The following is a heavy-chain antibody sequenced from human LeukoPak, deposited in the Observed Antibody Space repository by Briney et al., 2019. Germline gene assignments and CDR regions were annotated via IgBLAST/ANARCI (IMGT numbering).Heavy chain of an antibody. D-gene: IGHD1-20*01. J-gene: IGHJ4*02. Sequence: PGGFLRLSCTASGFTFSFYMVNWVRQAPGKGLEWVSSISTSSSHIYYADSLKGRFTVSRDNAKNSLYLQMNNLRAEDTAVYYCARDDNWNDKPFDLWGPGTLVTVPS. CDR2: ISTSSSHI. V-gene: IGHV3-21*01. CDR3: ARDDNWNDKPFDL. CDR1: GFTFSFYM.